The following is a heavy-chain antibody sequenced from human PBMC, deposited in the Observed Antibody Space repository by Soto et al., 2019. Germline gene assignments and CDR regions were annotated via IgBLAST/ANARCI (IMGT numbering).Heavy chain of an antibody. Sequence: VSVKVSFKASGYTFTSYAMHWVRQAPGQRLEWMGWINAGNGNTKYSQKFQGRVTITRDTSASTAYMELSSLRSEDTAVYYCVRDSSGYALQFDYWGQGTLVTVSS. CDR2: INAGNGNT. V-gene: IGHV1-3*01. D-gene: IGHD5-12*01. CDR3: VRDSSGYALQFDY. J-gene: IGHJ4*02. CDR1: GYTFTSYA.